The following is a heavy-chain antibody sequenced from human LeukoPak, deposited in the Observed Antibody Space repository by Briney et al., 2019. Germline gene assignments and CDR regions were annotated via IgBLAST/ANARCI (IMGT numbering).Heavy chain of an antibody. D-gene: IGHD6-6*01. V-gene: IGHV3-23*01. CDR1: GFTFSSYA. J-gene: IGHJ4*02. Sequence: GGSLRLSCAASGFTFSSYAMSWVRQAPGKGLEWVSAISGSGGSTYYADSVKGRFTISRDNSRNTLYLQMNSLRAEDTALYYCAKGGSGSSRPYYFDYWGQGTLVAVSS. CDR3: AKGGSGSSRPYYFDY. CDR2: ISGSGGST.